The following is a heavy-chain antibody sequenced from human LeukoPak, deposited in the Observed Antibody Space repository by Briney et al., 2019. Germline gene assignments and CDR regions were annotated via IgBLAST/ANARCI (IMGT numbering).Heavy chain of an antibody. V-gene: IGHV1-46*01. J-gene: IGHJ4*02. D-gene: IGHD6-13*01. CDR1: GYTFTNYY. Sequence: GASVKVSCKASGYTFTNYYIHWVRQAPGQGLEWMGISNPGDGSTTYAQKFQARVTMTRDTSTSTVYMDLSSLKSEDTAVYYCASPAVYSKNFDYWGQGTLVTVSS. CDR2: SNPGDGST. CDR3: ASPAVYSKNFDY.